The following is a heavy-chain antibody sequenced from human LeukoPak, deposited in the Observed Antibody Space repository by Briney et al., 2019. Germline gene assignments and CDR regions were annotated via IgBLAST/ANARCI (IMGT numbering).Heavy chain of an antibody. CDR1: GGSISSYY. CDR3: ARQLGIESPINS. J-gene: IGHJ4*02. V-gene: IGHV4-59*08. Sequence: SETLSLTCTVSGGSISSYYWSWIRQPPGKGLEWIGYIYYTGSTNYNPSLKSRVTISVDTSKNQFSLKLNSVTAADTAVYYCARQLGIESPINSWGQGTLVTVSS. CDR2: IYYTGST. D-gene: IGHD1-14*01.